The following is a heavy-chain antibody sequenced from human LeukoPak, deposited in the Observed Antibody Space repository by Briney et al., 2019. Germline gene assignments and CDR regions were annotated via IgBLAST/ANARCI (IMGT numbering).Heavy chain of an antibody. J-gene: IGHJ6*03. Sequence: SVKVSCKASGGTFSSYAISWVRQAPGQGLEWMGGIIPIFGTANYAQKLQGRVTITADESTSTAYMELSSLRSEDTAVYYCAIVVVPAAILGGGYYYYYYMDVWGKGTTVTVSS. CDR2: IIPIFGTA. CDR1: GGTFSSYA. V-gene: IGHV1-69*13. CDR3: AIVVVPAAILGGGYYYYYYMDV. D-gene: IGHD2-2*02.